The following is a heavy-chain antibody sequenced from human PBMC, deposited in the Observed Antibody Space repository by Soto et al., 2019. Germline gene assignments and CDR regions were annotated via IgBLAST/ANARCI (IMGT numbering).Heavy chain of an antibody. CDR3: ARDGSYFDFWSGYYYYYYGMDV. J-gene: IGHJ6*02. D-gene: IGHD3-3*01. V-gene: IGHV3-74*01. Sequence: GGSLRLSCAASGFTFSSYWMHWVRQAPGKGLVWVSRINSDGSSTSYADSVKGRFTISRDNAKNTLYLQMNSLRAEDTAVYYRARDGSYFDFWSGYYYYYYGMDVWGQGTTVTVSS. CDR1: GFTFSSYW. CDR2: INSDGSST.